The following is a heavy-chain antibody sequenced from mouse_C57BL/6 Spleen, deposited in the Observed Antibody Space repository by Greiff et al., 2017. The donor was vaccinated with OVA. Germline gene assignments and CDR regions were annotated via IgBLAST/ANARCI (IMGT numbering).Heavy chain of an antibody. Sequence: QVQLQQSGAELVRPGASVTLSCKASGYTFTDYEMHWVKQTPVHGLEWIGAIDPETGGTAYNQKFKGKAILTADKSSSTAYMELRSLTSEDSAVYYCTREEGNLIGYFDVWGTGTTVTVSS. V-gene: IGHV1-15*01. CDR2: IDPETGGT. CDR1: GYTFTDYE. CDR3: TREEGNLIGYFDV. J-gene: IGHJ1*03.